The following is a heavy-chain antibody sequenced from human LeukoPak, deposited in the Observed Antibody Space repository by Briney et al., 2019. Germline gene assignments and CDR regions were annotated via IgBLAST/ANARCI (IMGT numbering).Heavy chain of an antibody. CDR2: ISGSGAST. V-gene: IGHV3-23*01. D-gene: IGHD1-26*01. J-gene: IGHJ4*02. CDR1: GFTFSSYA. CDR3: AKDRWALLTYGGDY. Sequence: PGGSLRLSCVASGFTFSSYAMSWVRQAPGKGLEWVSAISGSGASTYYADSVKGRFTISRDNSKNTLYLQMNSLRADDTAVYYCAKDRWALLTYGGDYWGQGTLVTVSS.